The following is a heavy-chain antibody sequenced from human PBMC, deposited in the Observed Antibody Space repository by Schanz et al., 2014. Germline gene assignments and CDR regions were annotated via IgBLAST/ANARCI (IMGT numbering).Heavy chain of an antibody. CDR2: IGGSGGST. D-gene: IGHD4-4*01. CDR3: AKDRWRATVMVDAFDI. Sequence: VQLVESGGGLLQPGGSLPLSCAASGFPFSSYLMSWVRQAPGKGLEWVSGIGGSGGSTDYADSVKGRFTISRDNSKNTVHLQMNSLRAEDTAVYFCAKDRWRATVMVDAFDIWGQGTKVTVSS. CDR1: GFPFSSYL. V-gene: IGHV3-23*04. J-gene: IGHJ3*02.